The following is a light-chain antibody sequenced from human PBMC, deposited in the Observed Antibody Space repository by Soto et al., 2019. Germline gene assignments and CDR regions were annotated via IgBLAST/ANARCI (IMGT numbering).Light chain of an antibody. CDR2: NNN. CDR3: AAWDDSLNGVL. J-gene: IGLJ2*01. Sequence: QSVLTQPPSASGTPGQRVTISCSGSSSSIGSNPVHWYQQLPGTAPKLLVHNNNHRPSGVPDRFSDCKYGTSAPLATSGLHAEDEEDYYCAAWDDSLNGVLFGGGTKLTVL. CDR1: SSSIGSNP. V-gene: IGLV1-44*01.